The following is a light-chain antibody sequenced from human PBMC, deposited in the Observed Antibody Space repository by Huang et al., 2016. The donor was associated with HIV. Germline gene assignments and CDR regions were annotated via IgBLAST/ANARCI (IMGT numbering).Light chain of an antibody. J-gene: IGKJ1*01. V-gene: IGKV3-20*01. CDR3: QQYDSSPWT. CDR2: GAS. Sequence: EIVLTQSPGTLSLSPGKRATLSCRASQSVSSSYLAWYQQKPGQAPRLRFYGASIRATGIPDRFSGSGSGTDFTLTISRLEPEDFAVYYCQQYDSSPWTFGQGTKVEIK. CDR1: QSVSSSY.